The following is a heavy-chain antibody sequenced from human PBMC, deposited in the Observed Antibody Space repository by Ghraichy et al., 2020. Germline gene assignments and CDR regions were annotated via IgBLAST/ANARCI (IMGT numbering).Heavy chain of an antibody. CDR1: GFTFSSYS. D-gene: IGHD1-26*01. V-gene: IGHV3-21*01. CDR3: ASGAEQYSGSHSVYDY. CDR2: ISSSSSYI. Sequence: GGSLRLSCAASGFTFSSYSMNWVRQAPGKGLEWVSSISSSSSYIYYADSVKGRFTISRDNAKNSLYLQMNSLRAEDTAVYYCASGAEQYSGSHSVYDYWGQGTLVTVSS. J-gene: IGHJ4*02.